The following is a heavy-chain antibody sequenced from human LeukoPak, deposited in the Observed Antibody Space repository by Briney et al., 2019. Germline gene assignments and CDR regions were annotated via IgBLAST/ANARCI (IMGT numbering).Heavy chain of an antibody. CDR2: INSEGSRT. V-gene: IGHV3-74*01. J-gene: IGHJ4*02. CDR1: GFTFSNHW. Sequence: GGSLRLSCAVSGFTFSNHWMHWARQAPGKGLVWVSLINSEGSRTNYADSVKGRFTISRDNAKNTLYLQMISLRAEDTAVYYCVRDRPSFAFDYWGQGTLVTVSS. D-gene: IGHD6-6*01. CDR3: VRDRPSFAFDY.